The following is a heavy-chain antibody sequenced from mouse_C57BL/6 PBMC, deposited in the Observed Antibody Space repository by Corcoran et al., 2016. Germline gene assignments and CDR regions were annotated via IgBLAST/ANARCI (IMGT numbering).Heavy chain of an antibody. Sequence: QVQLQQSGAELVKPGASVKISCKASGYAFSSYWMNWVKQRPGKGLAWIGQIYPGDGDTNYNGKFKGKATLTADKSSSTAYMQLSSLTSEDSAVYFCAKGWDSPGSYYCDDWGQGTTLTVSS. D-gene: IGHD3-2*02. CDR1: GYAFSSYW. J-gene: IGHJ2*01. V-gene: IGHV1-80*01. CDR2: IYPGDGDT. CDR3: AKGWDSPGSYYCDD.